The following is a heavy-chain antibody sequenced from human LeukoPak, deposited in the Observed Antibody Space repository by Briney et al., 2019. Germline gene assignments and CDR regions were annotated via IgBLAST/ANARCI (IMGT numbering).Heavy chain of an antibody. V-gene: IGHV3-7*03. J-gene: IGHJ3*02. CDR3: ARDPGRWSDAFDI. CDR1: GFTFSSYW. D-gene: IGHD6-13*01. CDR2: IKQAGSEK. Sequence: GGSLRLSCAASGFTFSSYWMSWVRQAPGKGLEWVANIKQAGSEKYYVDSVKGRFTISRDNAKNSLYLQMNSLRAEDTAVYYCARDPGRWSDAFDIWGQGTMVTVSS.